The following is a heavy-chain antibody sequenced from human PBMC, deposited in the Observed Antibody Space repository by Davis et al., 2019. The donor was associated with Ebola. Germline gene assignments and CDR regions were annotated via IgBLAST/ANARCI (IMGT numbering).Heavy chain of an antibody. CDR1: GFPFSGSA. Sequence: GGSLRLSCAASGFPFSGSAMHWVRQAPGKGLEWVAVISYDGSNKYYADPVKGRFTISRDNAKNSLYLQMNSLRAEDTAVYYCARAQWRRDAFDIWGQGTRVTVSS. CDR2: ISYDGSNK. D-gene: IGHD6-19*01. J-gene: IGHJ3*02. V-gene: IGHV3-30*04. CDR3: ARAQWRRDAFDI.